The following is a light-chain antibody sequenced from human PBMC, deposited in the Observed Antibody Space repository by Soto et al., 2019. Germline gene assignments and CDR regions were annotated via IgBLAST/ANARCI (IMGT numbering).Light chain of an antibody. CDR2: DAS. V-gene: IGKV3-15*01. CDR1: QTISKN. J-gene: IGKJ1*01. CDR3: QQYHDWPPWT. Sequence: ERMMTQSPATLSLPPGESATVSCRASQTISKNLAWYQQKSGQAPRLLIYDASTSATDIPDRFSGSGSGTEFTLTISSLKSEDFAVYYCQQYHDWPPWTFGQGTKVDIK.